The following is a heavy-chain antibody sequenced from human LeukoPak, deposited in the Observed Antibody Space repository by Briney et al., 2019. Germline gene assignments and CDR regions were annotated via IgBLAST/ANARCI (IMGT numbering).Heavy chain of an antibody. Sequence: GGSLRLSCAASGFTFSSYAMTWVRQAPGKGLEWVSAISGSGGSTYYADSVKGRFTISRDNSKNTLYLQMNSLRAEDTAVYYCARDRYGYFDDPWGQGTLVTVSS. J-gene: IGHJ5*02. V-gene: IGHV3-23*01. CDR1: GFTFSSYA. CDR2: ISGSGGST. D-gene: IGHD3-9*01. CDR3: ARDRYGYFDDP.